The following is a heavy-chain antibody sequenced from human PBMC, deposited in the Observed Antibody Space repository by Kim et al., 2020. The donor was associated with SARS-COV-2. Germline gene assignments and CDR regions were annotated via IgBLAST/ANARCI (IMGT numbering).Heavy chain of an antibody. V-gene: IGHV3-53*01. D-gene: IGHD1-26*01. Sequence: GGSLRLSCAASGFTVSSNDMTWVRQAPGKGLEWVSLIYASGRTSYAASVKGRLTISRDSSKNTVYLQMNSMGAEDTAVYYCARRWEPDWGQGTLVTVSS. J-gene: IGHJ4*02. CDR1: GFTVSSND. CDR2: IYASGRT. CDR3: ARRWEPD.